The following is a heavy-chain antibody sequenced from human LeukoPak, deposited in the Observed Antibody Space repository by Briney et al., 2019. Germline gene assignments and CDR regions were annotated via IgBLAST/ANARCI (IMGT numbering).Heavy chain of an antibody. D-gene: IGHD3-22*01. CDR3: ARADLWVRYAFDI. CDR2: IYYSGST. CDR1: GGSISSGDYY. V-gene: IGHV4-30-4*08. J-gene: IGHJ3*02. Sequence: SETLSLTCTVSGGSISSGDYYWSWIRQPPGKGPEWIGYIYYSGSTYYNPSLKSRVTISVDTSKNQFSLKLSSVTAADTAVYYCARADLWVRYAFDIWGQGTMVTVSS.